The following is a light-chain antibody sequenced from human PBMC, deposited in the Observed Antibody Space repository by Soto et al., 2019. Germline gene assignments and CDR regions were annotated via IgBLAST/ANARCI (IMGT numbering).Light chain of an antibody. Sequence: DIQMTQSPFSLSASVGDRVTIACRASQSINTYLNWYQQKPGKAPKLLIFAASSLQSGVPSRFSGSGSGTDFTLTISPLQPEDFATYYCQQTYNIPGTFGPGTKVDIK. J-gene: IGKJ3*01. CDR2: AAS. CDR3: QQTYNIPGT. CDR1: QSINTY. V-gene: IGKV1-39*01.